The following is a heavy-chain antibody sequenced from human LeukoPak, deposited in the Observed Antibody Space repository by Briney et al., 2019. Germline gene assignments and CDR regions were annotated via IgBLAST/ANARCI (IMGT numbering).Heavy chain of an antibody. CDR3: ARARVGLRDFDY. J-gene: IGHJ4*02. Sequence: GASVKVSCKASGYTFTGYYMHWVRQALGQGLEWMGIINPSGGSTSYAQKFQGRVTMTRDTSTSTVYMELSSLRSEDTAVYYCARARVGLRDFDYRGQGTLVTVSS. V-gene: IGHV1-46*03. CDR2: INPSGGST. CDR1: GYTFTGYY. D-gene: IGHD4-17*01.